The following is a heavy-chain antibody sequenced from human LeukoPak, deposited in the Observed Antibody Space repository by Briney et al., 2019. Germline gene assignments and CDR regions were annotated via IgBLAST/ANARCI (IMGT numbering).Heavy chain of an antibody. CDR2: IVVGSGNT. V-gene: IGHV1-58*01. CDR1: GFTFTSSP. J-gene: IGHJ5*02. D-gene: IGHD6-6*01. CDR3: AADREDSSSSGFDP. Sequence: SVNVSCKASGFTFTSSPVQWVRQARGQRLEWMGLIVVGSGNTNYAQKFQERVTITRDMSTSTAYMELSSLRSEDTAVYYCAADREDSSSSGFDPWGQGTLVTVSS.